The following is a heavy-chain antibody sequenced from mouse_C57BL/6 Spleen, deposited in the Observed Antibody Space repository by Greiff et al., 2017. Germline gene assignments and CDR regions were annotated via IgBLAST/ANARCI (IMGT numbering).Heavy chain of an antibody. J-gene: IGHJ4*01. CDR3: ARCYYGSSYDYAMDY. Sequence: VQLQQSGAELVKPGASVKLSCTASGFNIKDYYMHWVKQRTEQGLEWIGRIDPEDGETKYAPKFPGKATITADTSSNTAYLQLSSLTSADTAVYYCARCYYGSSYDYAMDYWGQGTSVTVSS. CDR2: IDPEDGET. V-gene: IGHV14-2*01. CDR1: GFNIKDYY. D-gene: IGHD1-1*01.